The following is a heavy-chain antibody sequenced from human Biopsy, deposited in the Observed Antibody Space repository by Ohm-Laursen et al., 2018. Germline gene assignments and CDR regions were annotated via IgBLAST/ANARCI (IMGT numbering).Heavy chain of an antibody. V-gene: IGHV1-69*04. CDR2: IIPILGTV. CDR3: ASGDIGGIGLDV. J-gene: IGHJ6*02. D-gene: IGHD3-10*01. Sequence: SVKVSCKASGDTFTTSAISWVRQVPGQGLDWMGRIIPILGTVDYGQNFQGRVTIRAGTSTTLLELTSLRYDDTAVYYCASGDIGGIGLDVWGLGTTVTVSS. CDR1: GDTFTTSA.